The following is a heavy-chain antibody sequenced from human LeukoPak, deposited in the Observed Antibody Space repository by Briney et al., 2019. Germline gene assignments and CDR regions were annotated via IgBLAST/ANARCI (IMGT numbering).Heavy chain of an antibody. CDR3: ARDIPYGSGSYNV. CDR1: GGSISTSSYY. J-gene: IGHJ6*04. V-gene: IGHV4-39*07. CDR2: IFYSGST. D-gene: IGHD3-10*01. Sequence: SETLSLTCTVSGGSISTSSYYWGWVRQPPGKGLEWIGNIFYSGSTYYSPSLKSRVTISVDTSKNQFSLKLSSVTAADTAVYYCARDIPYGSGSYNVWGKGTTVTVSS.